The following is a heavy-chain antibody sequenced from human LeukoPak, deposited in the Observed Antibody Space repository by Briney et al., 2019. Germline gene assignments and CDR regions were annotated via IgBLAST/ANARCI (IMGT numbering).Heavy chain of an antibody. Sequence: GASVKVSCKASGYTFTSYGISWVRQGPGQGLEWMGWISAYTGNTNYAQNLQGRVTMTTDTSTRTAYMDLRSLRSDDTAVYYCARLRGAYCSGGSCYSDYWGQGTLVTVSS. CDR3: ARLRGAYCSGGSCYSDY. CDR1: GYTFTSYG. V-gene: IGHV1-18*01. D-gene: IGHD2-15*01. J-gene: IGHJ4*02. CDR2: ISAYTGNT.